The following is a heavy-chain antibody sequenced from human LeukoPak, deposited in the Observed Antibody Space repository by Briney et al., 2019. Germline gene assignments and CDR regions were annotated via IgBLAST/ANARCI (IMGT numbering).Heavy chain of an antibody. J-gene: IGHJ5*02. CDR2: IYYSGST. CDR3: ARGFRQQPDMGNWFDP. CDR1: GGSISSGDYY. D-gene: IGHD6-13*01. Sequence: LSLTCSVSGGSISSGDYYWSGIREPPGEGLEWIGYIYYSGSTYYNPSLKSRVTVSVDKSKNHFSLKLSSVTPADTAVYYCARGFRQQPDMGNWFDPWGQGTLVTVAS. V-gene: IGHV4-30-4*01.